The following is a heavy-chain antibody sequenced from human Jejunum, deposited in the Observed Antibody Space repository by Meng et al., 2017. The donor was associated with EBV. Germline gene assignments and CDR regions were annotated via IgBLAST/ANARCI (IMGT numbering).Heavy chain of an antibody. CDR1: GDSVSSDSYY. Sequence: QVQLQESGPGLAKPSETLSLTCAATGDSVSSDSYYWSWIRQPPGKGLEWIGYIHYNGETKYNPSLKSRVNISLDTSKNQFSLKLSSVTAADTAVYYCARGGPDFGDYVPFDYWGQGTLVTVSS. CDR3: ARGGPDFGDYVPFDY. CDR2: IHYNGET. D-gene: IGHD4-17*01. J-gene: IGHJ4*02. V-gene: IGHV4-61*01.